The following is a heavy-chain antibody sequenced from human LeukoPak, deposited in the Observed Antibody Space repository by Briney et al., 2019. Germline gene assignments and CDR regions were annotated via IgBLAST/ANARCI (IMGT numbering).Heavy chain of an antibody. CDR2: INHSGST. Sequence: PSETLSLTCAVYGGSFSGYYWSWIRQPPGKGLEWIGEINHSGSTNYNPSLKSRVTISVDTSKNQFSLKLSSVTAADTAVYYCARCVYQLLVWWFNPWGQGTLVTVSS. CDR1: GGSFSGYY. CDR3: ARCVYQLLVWWFNP. D-gene: IGHD6-13*01. J-gene: IGHJ5*02. V-gene: IGHV4-34*01.